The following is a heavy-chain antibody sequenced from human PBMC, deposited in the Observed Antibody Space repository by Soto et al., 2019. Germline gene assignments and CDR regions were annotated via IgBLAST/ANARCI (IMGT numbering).Heavy chain of an antibody. CDR2: ISYSGST. CDR1: GGSISSYY. J-gene: IGHJ5*02. Sequence: QVQLQESGPGLVKPSETLSLTCTVSGGSISSYYWSWIRQPPGKGLEWIGYISYSGSTNYNPSLKSRVSISADTSTTQFSLKLNSVAAADTAVDYCARDRKAVAGGGVRWFDPWGQGTLVTVSS. D-gene: IGHD6-19*01. V-gene: IGHV4-59*13. CDR3: ARDRKAVAGGGVRWFDP.